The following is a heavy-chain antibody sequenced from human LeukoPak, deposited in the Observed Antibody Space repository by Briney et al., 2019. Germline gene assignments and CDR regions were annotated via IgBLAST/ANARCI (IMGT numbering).Heavy chain of an antibody. D-gene: IGHD3-10*01. CDR3: ARERITMVRGVIPTGMDV. Sequence: SETLSLTCTVSGGSISSGDYYWGRIRQPPGKGLEWIGYIYYSGSTYYNPSPKSRVTISVDTSKNQFSLKLSSVTAADTAVYYCARERITMVRGVIPTGMDVWGQGTTVTVSS. CDR1: GGSISSGDYY. CDR2: IYYSGST. J-gene: IGHJ6*02. V-gene: IGHV4-30-4*01.